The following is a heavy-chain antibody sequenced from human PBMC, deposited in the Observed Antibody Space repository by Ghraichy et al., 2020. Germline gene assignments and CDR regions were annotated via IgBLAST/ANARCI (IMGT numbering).Heavy chain of an antibody. Sequence: GGSLRLSCAASGFTVSSSYMSWVRQAPGKGPEWVSVIYSAGATYYADSVKGRFTISRDISKNTVYLLMKSLRTEDTAVYYCARSGHSNAWSLNFDYWGQGTLATVSS. J-gene: IGHJ4*02. CDR2: IYSAGAT. CDR3: ARSGHSNAWSLNFDY. CDR1: GFTVSSSY. V-gene: IGHV3-53*01. D-gene: IGHD6-19*01.